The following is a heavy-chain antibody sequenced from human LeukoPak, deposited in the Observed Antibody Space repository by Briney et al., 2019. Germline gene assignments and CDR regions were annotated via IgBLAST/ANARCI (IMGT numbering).Heavy chain of an antibody. J-gene: IGHJ6*02. Sequence: SETLSLTCTVSGGSISSGDYYWSWIRQPPGTGLEWIGYIYYSGSTYYNPSLKSRITISVDTSKNQFSLKLSSVTAADTAVYYCARDSPPAMDVWGQGTTVTVSS. CDR2: IYYSGST. CDR3: ARDSPPAMDV. CDR1: GGSISSGDYY. V-gene: IGHV4-30-4*01.